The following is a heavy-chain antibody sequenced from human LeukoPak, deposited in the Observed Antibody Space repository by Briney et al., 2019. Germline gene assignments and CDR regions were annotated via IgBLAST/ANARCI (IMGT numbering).Heavy chain of an antibody. CDR3: ARGSVVVVATTPFFDY. CDR2: ISSNGGST. V-gene: IGHV3-64*01. D-gene: IGHD2-15*01. CDR1: GXTFSNYA. J-gene: IGHJ4*02. Sequence: GGSLRLSCAASGXTFSNYAMHWVRQAPGKGLEYVSAISSNGGSTYYANSVKGRFTISRDNSNNTLYLQMGSLRTEDMAVYYCARGSVVVVATTPFFDYWGQGTLVTVSS.